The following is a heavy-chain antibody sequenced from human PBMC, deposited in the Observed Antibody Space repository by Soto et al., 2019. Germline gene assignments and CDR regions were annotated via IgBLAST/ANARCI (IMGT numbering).Heavy chain of an antibody. J-gene: IGHJ4*02. CDR1: GFTFSSYA. V-gene: IGHV3-30-3*01. Sequence: QVQLVESGGGVVQPGRSLRLSCAASGFTFSSYAMHWVRQAPGKGLEWVAVISYDGSNKYYADSVKGRFTISRDNSKNTLYLQMNSLRAEDTAVYYCAREDGGNARRRRGFDYWGQGTLVTVSS. CDR3: AREDGGNARRRRGFDY. D-gene: IGHD2-15*01. CDR2: ISYDGSNK.